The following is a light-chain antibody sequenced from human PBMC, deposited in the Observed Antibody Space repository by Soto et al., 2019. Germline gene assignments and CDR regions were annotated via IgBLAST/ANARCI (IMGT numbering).Light chain of an antibody. V-gene: IGLV2-14*01. J-gene: IGLJ1*01. Sequence: QSVLTQPASVSGSPGQSITISCTGTSSDLASYNYVSWYQQQPGKAPKLMIYQVTNRPSGVSNRFSGSRSGNTASLTISGLQAEDEADYYCSSYTGSSNYVFGTGTKVTVL. CDR3: SSYTGSSNYV. CDR1: SSDLASYNY. CDR2: QVT.